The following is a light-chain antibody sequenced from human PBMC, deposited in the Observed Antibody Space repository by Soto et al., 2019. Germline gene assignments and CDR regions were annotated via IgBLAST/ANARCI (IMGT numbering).Light chain of an antibody. Sequence: DIQMTQSPSSLSASVGDRVTITCRASQSISSYLTWYQQKPGKAPKLLIYGAPSLQSGVPSRFSGSGSGTDFTLTISSLQPEDFATYYCQQSYSTGITFGQGTRLEIK. CDR2: GAP. V-gene: IGKV1-39*01. CDR3: QQSYSTGIT. CDR1: QSISSY. J-gene: IGKJ5*01.